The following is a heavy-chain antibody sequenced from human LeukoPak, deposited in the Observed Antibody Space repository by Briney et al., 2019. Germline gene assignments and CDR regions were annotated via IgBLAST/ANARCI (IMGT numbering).Heavy chain of an antibody. CDR2: IIPIFGTA. CDR3: AVPAAIDYCYYYYMDV. Sequence: ASVKVSCKASGGTFSSYAISWVRQAPGQGLEWMGGIIPIFGTANYAQKFQGRVTITTDESTSTAYMELSSLRSEDTAVYYCAVPAAIDYCYYYYMDVWGKGTTVTVS. J-gene: IGHJ6*03. D-gene: IGHD2-2*01. V-gene: IGHV1-69*05. CDR1: GGTFSSYA.